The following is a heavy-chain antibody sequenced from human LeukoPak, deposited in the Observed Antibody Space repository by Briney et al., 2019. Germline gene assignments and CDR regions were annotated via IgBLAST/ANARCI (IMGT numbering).Heavy chain of an antibody. J-gene: IGHJ3*02. CDR1: GFILSSYG. CDR2: ISYDGSNK. D-gene: IGHD4/OR15-4a*01. V-gene: IGHV3-30*18. Sequence: GSLRLSCAASGFILSSYGMHWVRQGPGKGLEWVAIISYDGSNKYYGDSVKGRFTISRDNSKNTLYLQMNSLRAEDTAMYYCAKVSLNMVNDAFDIWGQGTMVSVSS. CDR3: AKVSLNMVNDAFDI.